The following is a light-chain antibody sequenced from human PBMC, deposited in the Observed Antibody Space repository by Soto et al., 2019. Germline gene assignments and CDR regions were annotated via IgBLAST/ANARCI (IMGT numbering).Light chain of an antibody. Sequence: QSVLTQPPSVSAAPGQRVSISCSGTNSNIGNNSVSWYQQLPGTAPKLLIYDNNERPSGIPDRFSGSKSGTSATLGIAGLQTGDEAVYFCGTWDDSLSAVMFGGGTQLTVL. CDR1: NSNIGNNS. V-gene: IGLV1-51*01. CDR2: DNN. J-gene: IGLJ3*02. CDR3: GTWDDSLSAVM.